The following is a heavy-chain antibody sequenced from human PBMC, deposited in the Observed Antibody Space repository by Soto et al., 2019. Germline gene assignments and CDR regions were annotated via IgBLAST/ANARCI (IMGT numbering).Heavy chain of an antibody. Sequence: SETLSLTCTVSGGSISSSSYYWGWIRQPPGKELEWIGSIYYSGSTYYNPSLKSRVTISVDTSKNQFSLKLSSVTAADTAVYYCARHTGSYYGSGSPDYWGQGTLVTVSS. V-gene: IGHV4-39*01. CDR3: ARHTGSYYGSGSPDY. CDR2: IYYSGST. D-gene: IGHD3-10*01. J-gene: IGHJ4*02. CDR1: GGSISSSSYY.